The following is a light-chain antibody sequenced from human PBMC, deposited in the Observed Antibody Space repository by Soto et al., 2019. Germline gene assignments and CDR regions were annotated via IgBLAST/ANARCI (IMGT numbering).Light chain of an antibody. CDR3: QPSLRTPPT. V-gene: IGKV1-39*01. CDR2: AAS. J-gene: IGKJ4*01. CDR1: QSIATY. Sequence: DIQMTQSPSSLSASVGDRVTITCRASQSIATYLNWYQQKPGTAPYLLIFAASSLQSGVPSRFSGSGSGTDLTLTISSLQPEDFATYYCQPSLRTPPTLGGGTKVEFK.